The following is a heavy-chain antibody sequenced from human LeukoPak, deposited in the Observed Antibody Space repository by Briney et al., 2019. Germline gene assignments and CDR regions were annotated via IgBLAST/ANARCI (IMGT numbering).Heavy chain of an antibody. CDR1: GGSISSSNW. CDR3: ARVGSGSYADAFDI. CDR2: IYYSGST. J-gene: IGHJ3*02. V-gene: IGHV4-4*02. Sequence: SETLSLTCAVSGGSISSSNWWSWVRQPPGKGLEWIGSIYYSGSTYYNPSLKSRVTISVDTSKNQFSLKLSSVTAADTAVYYCARVGSGSYADAFDIWGQGTMVTVSS. D-gene: IGHD1-26*01.